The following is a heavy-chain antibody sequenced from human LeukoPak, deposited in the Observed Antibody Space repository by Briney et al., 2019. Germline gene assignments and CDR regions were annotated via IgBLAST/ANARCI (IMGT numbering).Heavy chain of an antibody. CDR1: GYTFTSNY. D-gene: IGHD4-17*01. V-gene: IGHV1-46*01. Sequence: ASVKVSCKAFGYTFTSNYMHWVRQAPGQGPEWMGVISPSGGSTTYAQKFQGRVTLTRDMSTSTDYLELSSLRSEDTAVYYCARGYGDYYYYYMDVWGKGTTVTISS. J-gene: IGHJ6*03. CDR3: ARGYGDYYYYYMDV. CDR2: ISPSGGST.